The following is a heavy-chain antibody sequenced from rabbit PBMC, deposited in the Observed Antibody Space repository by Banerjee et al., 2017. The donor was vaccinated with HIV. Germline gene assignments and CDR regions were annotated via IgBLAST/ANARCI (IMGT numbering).Heavy chain of an antibody. CDR2: IDVSSSGNT. J-gene: IGHJ3*01. CDR1: GLDFSSSYW. CDR3: ARDLAGVIGWNFGL. Sequence: QSLEESGGDLVKPGASLTLTCTASGLDFSSSYWICWVRQAPGKGLEWIACIDVSSSGNTYYASWAKGRFTISKTSSTTVTLQMTSLTAADTATYFCARDLAGVIGWNFGLWGQGTLVTVS. D-gene: IGHD4-1*01. V-gene: IGHV1S40*01.